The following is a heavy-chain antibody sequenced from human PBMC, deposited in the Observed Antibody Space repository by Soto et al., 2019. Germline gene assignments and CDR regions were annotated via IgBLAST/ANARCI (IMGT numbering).Heavy chain of an antibody. CDR3: ARDPGGSFHY. V-gene: IGHV3-23*01. J-gene: IGHJ4*02. CDR1: EFTFSTYA. D-gene: IGHD1-26*01. CDR2: ISGDGNT. Sequence: EVQLLESGGGLVQPGGSLRLSCAASEFTFSTYAMSWVRQAPGKGLEWVSTISGDGNTHYADSVKGRFTISRDNPKNTLYLQMISLRGEDTAVYYCARDPGGSFHYWGQGTLVTVSS.